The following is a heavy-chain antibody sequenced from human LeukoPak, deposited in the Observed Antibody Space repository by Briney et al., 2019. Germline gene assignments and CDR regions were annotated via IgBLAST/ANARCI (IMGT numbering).Heavy chain of an antibody. CDR1: GFTFSSYA. CDR2: ISSNGGST. D-gene: IGHD5-12*01. Sequence: GGSLRLSCSASGFTFSSYAMHWVRQAPGKGLEYFSAISSNGGSTYYADSVKGRFTISRDNSKNTLYLQMSSLRAEDTAVYYCVKGFYSGYDLDYWGQGTLVTVSS. J-gene: IGHJ4*02. V-gene: IGHV3-64D*06. CDR3: VKGFYSGYDLDY.